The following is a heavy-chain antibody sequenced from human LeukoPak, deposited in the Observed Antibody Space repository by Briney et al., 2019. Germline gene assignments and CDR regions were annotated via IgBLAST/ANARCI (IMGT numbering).Heavy chain of an antibody. Sequence: SETLSLTCTVSGGSISSYYWSWIRQPPGKGLEWIGYIYYSGSTNYNPSLKSRVTISVDTSKNQFSLKLSSVTAADTAVYYCARQLRDAIDIWGQGTMVTLSS. V-gene: IGHV4-59*01. CDR1: GGSISSYY. CDR3: ARQLRDAIDI. D-gene: IGHD4-23*01. CDR2: IYYSGST. J-gene: IGHJ3*02.